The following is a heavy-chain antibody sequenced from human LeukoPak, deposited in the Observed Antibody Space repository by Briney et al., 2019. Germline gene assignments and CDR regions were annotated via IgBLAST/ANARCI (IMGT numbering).Heavy chain of an antibody. D-gene: IGHD2-15*01. CDR1: RFTFSSYW. J-gene: IGHJ3*02. CDR2: INTDGSST. CDR3: ARLGGGGKVRRVDI. V-gene: IGHV3-74*01. Sequence: GGSLRLSCAASRFTFSSYWMHWVRQAPGKGLVWVSRINTDGSSTSYADSVKGRFTISRDNAKNTLYLQMNSLRAEDTAVYYCARLGGGGKVRRVDIWGQGTMVTVSS.